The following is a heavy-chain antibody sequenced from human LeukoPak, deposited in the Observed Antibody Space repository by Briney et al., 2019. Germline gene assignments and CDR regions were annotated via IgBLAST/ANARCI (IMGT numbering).Heavy chain of an antibody. CDR3: AVRNRSSWSPFDF. CDR1: GYTFTNYG. D-gene: IGHD6-13*01. CDR2: INTYNGNT. J-gene: IGHJ4*02. Sequence: ASVKVSCKASGYTFTNYGITWVRQAPGQGLEWMGWINTYNGNTNYAQKLQGRVTMTTDTSTSTAHMELRSLRSDDTAVYYCAVRNRSSWSPFDFWGQGTLVTVSS. V-gene: IGHV1-18*01.